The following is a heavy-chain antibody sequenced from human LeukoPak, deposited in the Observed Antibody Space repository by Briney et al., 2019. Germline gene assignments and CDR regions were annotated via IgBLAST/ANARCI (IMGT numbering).Heavy chain of an antibody. CDR2: INPSGGST. CDR3: ARARTTFDY. D-gene: IGHD2-2*01. J-gene: IGHJ4*02. CDR1: GYTFTSYY. Sequence: ASVKVSCKASGYTFTSYYIHWVRQAPGQGLEWMGIINPSGGSTTYAQNFQGRVTMTRDTSTSTVYMELSSLRSEDTAVYYCARARTTFDYWGQGTLVTVSS. V-gene: IGHV1-46*01.